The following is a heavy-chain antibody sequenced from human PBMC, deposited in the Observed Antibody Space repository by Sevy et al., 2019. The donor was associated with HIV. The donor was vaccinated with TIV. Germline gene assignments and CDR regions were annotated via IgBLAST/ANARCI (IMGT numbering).Heavy chain of an antibody. Sequence: GGSLRLSCAASGFTFSSYAMHWVRQAPGKGLEWVAVISYDGSNKYYADSVKGRFTISRDNSKNTLYLQMNSLRAEDTAVYYCARGAQNILTGYLLFDYWGQGTLVTVS. J-gene: IGHJ4*02. CDR2: ISYDGSNK. CDR3: ARGAQNILTGYLLFDY. V-gene: IGHV3-30-3*01. D-gene: IGHD3-9*01. CDR1: GFTFSSYA.